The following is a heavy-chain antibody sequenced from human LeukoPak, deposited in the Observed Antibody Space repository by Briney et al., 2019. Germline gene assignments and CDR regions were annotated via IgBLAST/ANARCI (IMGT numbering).Heavy chain of an antibody. Sequence: GGSLRLSCAASGFTFSSYGMHWVRQAPGKGLEWVSSISTSSSYIYYADSVKGRFTISRDNAKNSLYLQMDSLRAEDTAVYYCAEGYYYYYMDVWGKGTTVTVSS. CDR1: GFTFSSYG. CDR3: AEGYYYYYMDV. CDR2: ISTSSSYI. V-gene: IGHV3-21*01. J-gene: IGHJ6*03.